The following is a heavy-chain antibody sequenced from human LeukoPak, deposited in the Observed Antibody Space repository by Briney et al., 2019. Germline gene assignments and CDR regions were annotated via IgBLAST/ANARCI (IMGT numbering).Heavy chain of an antibody. V-gene: IGHV4-34*01. CDR2: INHSGST. CDR3: ARSGTANWFDP. CDR1: GGSFSGYY. D-gene: IGHD1-26*01. Sequence: SETLSLTCAVYGGSFSGYYWSWIRRPPGKGLEWIGEINHSGSTNYNPSLKSRVTISVDTSKNQFSLKLSSVTAADTAVYYCARSGTANWFDPWGQGTLVTVSS. J-gene: IGHJ5*02.